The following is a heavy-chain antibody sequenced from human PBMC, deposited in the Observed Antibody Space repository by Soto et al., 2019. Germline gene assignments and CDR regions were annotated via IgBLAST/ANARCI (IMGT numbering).Heavy chain of an antibody. Sequence: QEKLVQTGAEVKTPGSSVKVSCKISGGSFRNNAFSWVRQAPGQGLEWMGQILPGYDTTKYARKFEGRVTITADKSATTIHMELETVRSDDTAVYYCARMRGMLLGSFDVWGQGTTVSVSS. CDR1: GGSFRNNA. D-gene: IGHD3-16*01. V-gene: IGHV1-69*06. CDR3: ARMRGMLLGSFDV. J-gene: IGHJ3*01. CDR2: ILPGYDTT.